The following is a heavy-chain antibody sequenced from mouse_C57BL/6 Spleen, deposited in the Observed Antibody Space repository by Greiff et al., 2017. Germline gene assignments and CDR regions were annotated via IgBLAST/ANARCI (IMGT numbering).Heavy chain of an antibody. CDR3: ARGGPGSSLAY. J-gene: IGHJ3*01. D-gene: IGHD1-1*01. CDR1: GYTFTSYW. CDR2: IHPNSGST. Sequence: QVQLQQSGAELVKPGASVKLSCKASGYTFTSYWMHWVKQRPGQGLEWIGMIHPNSGSTNYNEKFKSKATLTVDKSSSTAYMQLSSLTSEDSAVYYCARGGPGSSLAYWGQGTLVTVSA. V-gene: IGHV1-64*01.